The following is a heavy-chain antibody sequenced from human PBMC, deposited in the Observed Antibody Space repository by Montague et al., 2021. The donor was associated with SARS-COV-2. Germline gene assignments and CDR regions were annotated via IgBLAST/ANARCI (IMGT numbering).Heavy chain of an antibody. CDR1: GFSFTTIGVG. V-gene: IGHV2-5*01. J-gene: IGHJ4*02. CDR2: TNWNDEK. D-gene: IGHD1-26*01. Sequence: PALVKPTQTLTLTCTFSGFSFTTIGVGVVWIRQPPGKALEWLGVTNWNDEKYYSPSLKTRLAVTTDTSRNQVVLTMTNMDPVDTGTYYCGHTRERNALIDYWGQGTLVTVSS. CDR3: GHTRERNALIDY.